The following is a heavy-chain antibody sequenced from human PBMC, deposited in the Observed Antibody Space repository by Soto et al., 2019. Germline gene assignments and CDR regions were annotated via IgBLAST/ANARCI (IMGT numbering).Heavy chain of an antibody. V-gene: IGHV4-30-4*01. D-gene: IGHD6-13*01. CDR3: ARHSSSWVGGRLFAAFEI. J-gene: IGHJ3*02. CDR1: GGSISSGDYY. Sequence: QVQLQESGPGLVKPSQTLSLTCTVSGGSISSGDYYWHWIRQPPGKGLECIGYIYYSGSTYYNPSLKSRVTISVATSKNQFSLKLSSVTAADTAVYYCARHSSSWVGGRLFAAFEIWGQGTMVTVSS. CDR2: IYYSGST.